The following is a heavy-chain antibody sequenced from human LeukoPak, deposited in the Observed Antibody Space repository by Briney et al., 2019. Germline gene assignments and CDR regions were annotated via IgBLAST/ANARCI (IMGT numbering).Heavy chain of an antibody. CDR1: GFIFSSFE. Sequence: PGGSLRLSCEASGFIFSSFELNWVRQAPGKGLEWVAHISDKEDIIYADSVKGRFAISRDNAKNSQYLQMTRLRADDTGVYYCVRSGGSYKPFDFWGQGTLVTVSS. CDR2: ISDKEDI. J-gene: IGHJ4*02. CDR3: VRSGGSYKPFDF. D-gene: IGHD3-16*01. V-gene: IGHV3-48*03.